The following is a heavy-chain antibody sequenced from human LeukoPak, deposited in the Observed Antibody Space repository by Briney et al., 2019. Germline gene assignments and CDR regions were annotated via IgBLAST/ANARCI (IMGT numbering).Heavy chain of an antibody. D-gene: IGHD2-15*01. Sequence: ASVKLSCKASGGTFSSYAISWVRQAPGQGLEWMGRIIPIFGIANYAQKFQGRVTITADKSTSTAYMELSSLRSEDTAVYYCARDINTILVVVAPGWFDPWGQGTLVTVSS. CDR3: ARDINTILVVVAPGWFDP. J-gene: IGHJ5*02. V-gene: IGHV1-69*04. CDR2: IIPIFGIA. CDR1: GGTFSSYA.